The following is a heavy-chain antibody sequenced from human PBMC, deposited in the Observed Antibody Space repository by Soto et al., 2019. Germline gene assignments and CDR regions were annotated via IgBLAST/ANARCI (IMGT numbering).Heavy chain of an antibody. CDR2: ISWNSGSI. J-gene: IGHJ6*02. CDR3: AKDIRRSGPLIQLWPQQTKSYYYGMDV. V-gene: IGHV3-9*01. CDR1: GFTFDDYA. D-gene: IGHD5-18*01. Sequence: GGSLRLSCAASGFTFDDYAMHWVRQAPGKGLEWVSGISWNSGSIGYADSVKGRFTISRDNAKNSLYLQMNSLRAEDTALYYFAKDIRRSGPLIQLWPQQTKSYYYGMDVWDQETTLTVSS.